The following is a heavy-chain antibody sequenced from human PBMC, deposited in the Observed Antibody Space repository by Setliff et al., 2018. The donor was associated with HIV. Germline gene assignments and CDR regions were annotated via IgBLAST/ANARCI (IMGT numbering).Heavy chain of an antibody. V-gene: IGHV1-69*10. D-gene: IGHD3-22*01. CDR3: ARRGYSYDTSGYYYYFDY. CDR2: IIPILAIA. J-gene: IGHJ4*02. CDR1: GDMPITYA. Sequence: SVKVSCKASGDMPITYAITWVRQAPGQGLEWVGGIIPILAIANYAQKFQGRVTMTTDTSTRTAYMELGNLRSDDTAVYYCARRGYSYDTSGYYYYFDYWGQGTLVTVSS.